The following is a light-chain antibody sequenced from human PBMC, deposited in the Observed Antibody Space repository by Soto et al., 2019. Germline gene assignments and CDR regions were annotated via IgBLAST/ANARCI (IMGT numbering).Light chain of an antibody. J-gene: IGKJ3*01. CDR3: QKYNNLFT. V-gene: IGKV1-33*01. Sequence: DIQMTQSPSSLSASVGDRVTITCQASQDIRFYLNWYQQKPGKAPKLLIYDVSNLETGVPSRLSGGGYGTHFTFTISSLQPEDIATYYCQKYNNLFTLGPGTKVDIK. CDR2: DVS. CDR1: QDIRFY.